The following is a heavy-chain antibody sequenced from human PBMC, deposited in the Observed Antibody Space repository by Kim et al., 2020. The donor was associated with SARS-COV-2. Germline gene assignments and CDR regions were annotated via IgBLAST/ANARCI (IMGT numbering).Heavy chain of an antibody. J-gene: IGHJ4*02. Sequence: AQEFQGRVTITADESTSTAYMELSSLRSEDTAVYYCARDSLSTVVTPGDYWGQGTLVTVSS. D-gene: IGHD4-17*01. V-gene: IGHV1-69*01. CDR3: ARDSLSTVVTPGDY.